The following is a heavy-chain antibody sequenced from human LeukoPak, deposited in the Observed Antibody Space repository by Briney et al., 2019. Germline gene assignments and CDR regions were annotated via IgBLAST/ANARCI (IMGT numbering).Heavy chain of an antibody. V-gene: IGHV3-74*01. CDR2: INSDGSST. CDR1: GFTFSSYW. J-gene: IGHJ4*02. Sequence: PGGSLRLSCAASGFTFSSYWMHWVRQAPGKGLVWVSRINSDGSSTSYADSVKGRFTISRDNAKNTLYLQMNSLRAEDTAVYYCARDRGYEMATIMDYWGQGTLVTASS. D-gene: IGHD5-24*01. CDR3: ARDRGYEMATIMDY.